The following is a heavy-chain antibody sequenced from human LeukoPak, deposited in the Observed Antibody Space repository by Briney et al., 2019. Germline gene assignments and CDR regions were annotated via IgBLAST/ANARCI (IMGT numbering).Heavy chain of an antibody. CDR3: ARSAAAGRIVATFAY. J-gene: IGHJ4*02. CDR2: INPNSGGT. Sequence: ASVKVSCKASGYTFTGYYIHWVRQAPGQGLEWMGWINPNSGGTNYAQKFQGRVTMTRDTSISTAYMDLSRLRSDDTAVYYCARSAAAGRIVATFAYWGQGTLVTVSS. V-gene: IGHV1-2*02. CDR1: GYTFTGYY. D-gene: IGHD5-12*01.